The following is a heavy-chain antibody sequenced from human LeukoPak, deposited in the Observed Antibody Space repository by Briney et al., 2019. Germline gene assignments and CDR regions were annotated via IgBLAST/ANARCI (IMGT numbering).Heavy chain of an antibody. D-gene: IGHD1-26*01. V-gene: IGHV1-2*02. Sequence: GASVKVSCKASGYTFTAYYIHWVRQAPGLGLEWMGWINPNSGVTKSAQRFQGRVTMTSDTSITTAYMELSRLRSDDTAVYYCASRPYSGSYPGSDYWGQGTLVTVSS. CDR3: ASRPYSGSYPGSDY. J-gene: IGHJ4*02. CDR2: INPNSGVT. CDR1: GYTFTAYY.